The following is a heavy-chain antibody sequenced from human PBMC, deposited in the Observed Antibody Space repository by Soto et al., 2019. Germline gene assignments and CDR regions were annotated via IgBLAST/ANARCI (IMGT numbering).Heavy chain of an antibody. D-gene: IGHD3-22*01. V-gene: IGHV1-69*06. CDR1: GGTFSSYA. Sequence: QVQLVQSGAEVKKPGSSVKVSCKASGGTFSSYAISWVRQAPGQGLEWMGGIIPIFGTANYAQKFQGRVTITADKSTSTAYMELSSLRSEDTAVYYCAREAAMYYYDSSGYYSSFDYWCQGTLVTVSS. CDR2: IIPIFGTA. J-gene: IGHJ4*02. CDR3: AREAAMYYYDSSGYYSSFDY.